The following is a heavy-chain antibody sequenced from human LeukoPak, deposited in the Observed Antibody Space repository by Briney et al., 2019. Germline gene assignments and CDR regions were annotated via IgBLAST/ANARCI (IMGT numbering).Heavy chain of an antibody. D-gene: IGHD3-22*01. CDR3: ARDQGYYYDSSGYNWFDP. J-gene: IGHJ5*02. V-gene: IGHV3-21*01. CDR2: ISSSSYI. Sequence: GGSLRLSCAASGFTFSSYSMNWVRQAPGKGLEWVSSISSSSYIYYADSVKGRFTISRDNAKNSLYLQMNSLRAEDTAVYYCARDQGYYYDSSGYNWFDPWGQGTLVTVSS. CDR1: GFTFSSYS.